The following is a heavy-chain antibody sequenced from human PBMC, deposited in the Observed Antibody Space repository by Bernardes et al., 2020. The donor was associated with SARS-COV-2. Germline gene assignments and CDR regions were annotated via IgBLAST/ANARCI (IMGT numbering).Heavy chain of an antibody. V-gene: IGHV4-39*01. D-gene: IGHD3-10*01. J-gene: IGHJ5*02. CDR3: ARRGSGRFYINWFDP. CDR2: IYYSACT. Sequence: SESLSLTCTVSGGSISSRDNYWAWVLHPPGKGLELLCCIYYSACTSYNPSLKSRVTISVDTSKIQFSLTLSSVTAADTAVYYCARRGSGRFYINWFDPWGQGSRVTGSS. CDR1: GGSISSRDNY.